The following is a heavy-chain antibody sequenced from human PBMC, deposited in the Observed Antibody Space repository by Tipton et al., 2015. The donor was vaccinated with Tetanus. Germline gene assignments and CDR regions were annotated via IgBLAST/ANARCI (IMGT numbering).Heavy chain of an antibody. D-gene: IGHD3-10*01. Sequence: AVSGISFSDSYMSWIRQAPGKGLEWVSYISGSGNTIYVADSVKGRMTTSRDNGKTSVYLQMHGLRVEDTAVYYCGVLVRGVLLTRVIEHWGQGTLVTVSS. V-gene: IGHV3-11*01. J-gene: IGHJ4*02. CDR2: ISGSGNTI. CDR3: GVLVRGVLLTRVIEH. CDR1: GISFSDSY.